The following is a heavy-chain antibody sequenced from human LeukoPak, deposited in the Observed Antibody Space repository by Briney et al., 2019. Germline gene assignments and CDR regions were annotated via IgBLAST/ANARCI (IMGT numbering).Heavy chain of an antibody. CDR1: GYTFTSYA. CDR3: ARLDGSVSHYDY. D-gene: IGHD3-10*01. Sequence: ASVTVSCKASGYTFTSYAMHWVRQAPGQRLGWMGWINAGNGNTKYSQKFQGRVTITRDTSASTAYMELSSLRSEDTAVYYCARLDGSVSHYDYWGQGTLVTVSS. CDR2: INAGNGNT. V-gene: IGHV1-3*01. J-gene: IGHJ4*02.